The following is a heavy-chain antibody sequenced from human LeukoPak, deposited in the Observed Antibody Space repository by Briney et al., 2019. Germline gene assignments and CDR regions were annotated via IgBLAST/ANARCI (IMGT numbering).Heavy chain of an antibody. CDR1: GFTFSSYA. CDR3: ARDPYDSSGYYYG. V-gene: IGHV3-7*01. D-gene: IGHD3-22*01. J-gene: IGHJ4*02. Sequence: GGSLRLSCAASGFTFSSYAMSWVRQAPGKGLEWVANIKQDGSEKYYVDSVKGRFTISRDNAKNSLYLQMNSLRAEDTAVYYCARDPYDSSGYYYGWGQGTLVTVSS. CDR2: IKQDGSEK.